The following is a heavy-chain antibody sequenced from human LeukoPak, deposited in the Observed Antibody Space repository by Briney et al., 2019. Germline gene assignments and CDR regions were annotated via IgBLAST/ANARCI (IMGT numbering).Heavy chain of an antibody. CDR1: GGTFSSYA. J-gene: IGHJ5*02. CDR3: ARRRMVGASLNWSDP. V-gene: IGHV1-69*05. Sequence: SVKVSCKASGGTFSSYAISWVRQAPGQGLEWMGGIIPIFGTANYAQKFQGRVTMTRNTSISTAYMELSSLRSEDTAVYYCARRRMVGASLNWSDPWGQGTLVTVSS. D-gene: IGHD1-26*01. CDR2: IIPIFGTA.